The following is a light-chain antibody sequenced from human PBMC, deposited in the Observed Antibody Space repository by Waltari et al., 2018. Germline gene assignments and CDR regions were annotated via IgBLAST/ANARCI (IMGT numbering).Light chain of an antibody. CDR3: QQSYSAPFT. CDR1: QSITSY. CDR2: AAS. V-gene: IGKV1-39*01. Sequence: DIQMAQSPSSLSASVGDRVTITCRTSQSITSYLNWYQQKPGRAPKLLIYAASTVQSGVPSRFSGSGSGTDFTLTISSLQREDFATYYCQQSYSAPFTFGGGTKVEIK. J-gene: IGKJ4*01.